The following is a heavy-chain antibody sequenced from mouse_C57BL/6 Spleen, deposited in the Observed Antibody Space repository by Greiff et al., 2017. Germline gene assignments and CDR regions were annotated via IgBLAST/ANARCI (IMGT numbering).Heavy chain of an antibody. CDR1: GFTFTDYY. D-gene: IGHD2-1*01. J-gene: IGHJ2*01. Sequence: EVHLVESGGGLVQPGGSLSLSCAASGFTFTDYYMSWVRQPPGKALEWLGFIRNKANGDTTEYSASVKGRFTISRDNSQSILYLQMNALRAEDSATYYCARRDCNYGMYYFDYWGQGTTLTVSS. CDR2: IRNKANGDTT. CDR3: ARRDCNYGMYYFDY. V-gene: IGHV7-3*01.